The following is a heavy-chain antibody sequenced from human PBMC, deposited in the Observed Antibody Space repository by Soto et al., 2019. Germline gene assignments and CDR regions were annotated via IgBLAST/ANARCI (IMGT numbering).Heavy chain of an antibody. J-gene: IGHJ6*02. CDR3: ARSGIVVVPAASDLYYYYGMDV. CDR2: IIPIFGTA. CDR1: GGTFSSYA. V-gene: IGHV1-69*06. Sequence: ASVKVSCKASGGTFSSYAISWVRQAPGQGLEWMGGIIPIFGTANYAQKFQGRVTITADKSTSTAYMELSSLRSEDTAVYYCARSGIVVVPAASDLYYYYGMDVWGQGTTVTVSS. D-gene: IGHD2-2*01.